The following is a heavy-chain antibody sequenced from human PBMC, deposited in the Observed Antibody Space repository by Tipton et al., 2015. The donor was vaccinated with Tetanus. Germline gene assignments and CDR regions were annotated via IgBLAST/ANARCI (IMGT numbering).Heavy chain of an antibody. Sequence: VQLVQSGAEVKKPGESLKISCKGSGYSFTSYWIGWVRQMPGKGLEWMGIIYPGDSDTRYSPSFQDQDTISADKPISTAYLQRDSLEAAGTAMYYCARRGQGSYLHDAFDIWGQGTMVTVSS. CDR3: ARRGQGSYLHDAFDI. CDR1: GYSFTSYW. D-gene: IGHD1-26*01. V-gene: IGHV5-51*01. J-gene: IGHJ3*02. CDR2: IYPGDSDT.